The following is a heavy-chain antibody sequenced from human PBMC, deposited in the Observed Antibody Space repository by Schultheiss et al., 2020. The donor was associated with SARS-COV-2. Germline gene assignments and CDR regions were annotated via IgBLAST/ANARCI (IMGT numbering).Heavy chain of an antibody. CDR1: GGSISSGGYS. J-gene: IGHJ4*02. CDR2: IYHSGST. D-gene: IGHD3-3*01. Sequence: SETLSLTCAVSGGSISSGGYSWSWIRQPPGKGLEWIGYIYHSGSTYYNPSLKSRVTISVDRSKNQFSLKLSSVTAADTAVYYCARAVGYDFWSGYSAFDYWGQGTLVTVSS. CDR3: ARAVGYDFWSGYSAFDY. V-gene: IGHV4-30-2*01.